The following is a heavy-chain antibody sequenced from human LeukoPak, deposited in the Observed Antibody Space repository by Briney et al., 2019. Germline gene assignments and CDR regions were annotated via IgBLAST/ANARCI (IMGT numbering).Heavy chain of an antibody. Sequence: PSETLSLTCTVSGGSISSSSYYWGWIRQPPGKGLEWIGSIYYSGSTYYNPSLKSRVTISVDTSKNQFSLKLSSVTAADTAVYYCARALTYNYGYVYFDYWGQGSLVTVSS. CDR1: GGSISSSSYY. CDR2: IYYSGST. CDR3: ARALTYNYGYVYFDY. J-gene: IGHJ4*02. D-gene: IGHD5-18*01. V-gene: IGHV4-39*07.